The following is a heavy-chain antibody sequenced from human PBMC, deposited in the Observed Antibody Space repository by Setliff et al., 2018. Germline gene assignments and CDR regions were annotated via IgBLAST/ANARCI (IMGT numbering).Heavy chain of an antibody. J-gene: IGHJ5*01. V-gene: IGHV4-39*02. D-gene: IGHD6-25*01. Sequence: PSETLSLTCTVSGDSISSATNYWGWIRQPPGKGLEWIGRVYNTGTTNYNPSLKSRVTISISADTSNKSFSLNLFSVTAADTAVYYCVGRDFSGGDSWGHGTLVTVSS. CDR1: GDSISSATNY. CDR2: VYNTGTT. CDR3: VGRDFSGGDS.